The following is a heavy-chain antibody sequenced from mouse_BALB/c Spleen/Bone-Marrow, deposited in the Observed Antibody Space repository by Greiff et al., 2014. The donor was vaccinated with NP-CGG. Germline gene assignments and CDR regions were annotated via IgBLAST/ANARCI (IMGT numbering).Heavy chain of an antibody. Sequence: VNLVESGAELAKPGASVKMSCKAPGYTFTSYWMHWVKQRPGQGLEWIGYINPTTGYTEYNQKFKDKATLTADKSSSTAYMQLSSLTSEDSAVYYCARRAYGSGYGFAYWGQGTLVTVSA. D-gene: IGHD1-1*01. CDR2: INPTTGYT. CDR1: GYTFTSYW. J-gene: IGHJ3*01. CDR3: ARRAYGSGYGFAY. V-gene: IGHV1-7*01.